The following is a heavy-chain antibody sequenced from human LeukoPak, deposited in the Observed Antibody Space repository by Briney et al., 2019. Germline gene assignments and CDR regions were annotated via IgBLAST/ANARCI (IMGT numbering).Heavy chain of an antibody. CDR3: ARIHYDFWSGNNWFDP. D-gene: IGHD3-3*01. J-gene: IGHJ5*02. V-gene: IGHV3-21*01. CDR1: GFTFSSYS. Sequence: KPGGSLRLSCAASGFTFSSYSMNWVRQAPGKGLEWVSSISSSSSYIYYADSVKGRFTISRDNAKNSLYLQMNSLRAEDTAVYYCARIHYDFWSGNNWFDPWGQGTLVTVSS. CDR2: ISSSSSYI.